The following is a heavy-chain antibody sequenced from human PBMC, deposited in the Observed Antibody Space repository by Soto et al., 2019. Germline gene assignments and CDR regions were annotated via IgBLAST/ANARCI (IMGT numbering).Heavy chain of an antibody. CDR1: GGSISSGGYS. J-gene: IGHJ4*02. CDR2: IYHSGST. CDR3: AKDLRDILTLFDY. Sequence: SETLSLTCAVSGGSISSGGYSWSWIRQPPGKGLEWIGYIYHSGSTYYNPSLKSRVTISVDRSKNTLYLQMNSLRAEDTAVYYCAKDLRDILTLFDYWGQGTLVTVSS. V-gene: IGHV4-30-2*02. D-gene: IGHD3-9*01.